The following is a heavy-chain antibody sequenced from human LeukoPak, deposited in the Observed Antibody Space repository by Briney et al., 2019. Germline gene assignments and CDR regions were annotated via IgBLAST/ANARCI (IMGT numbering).Heavy chain of an antibody. CDR3: ARDRYYYDSSGYSTFDY. CDR2: IYHSGST. Sequence: PSETLSLTCAVSGGSISSSNWWSWVRQPPGKGLEWIGEIYHSGSTNYNPSLKSRVTISVDKSKNQFSLKLSSVTAADTAVYYCARDRYYYDSSGYSTFDYWGQGTLVTVSS. J-gene: IGHJ4*02. CDR1: GGSISSSNW. V-gene: IGHV4-4*02. D-gene: IGHD3-22*01.